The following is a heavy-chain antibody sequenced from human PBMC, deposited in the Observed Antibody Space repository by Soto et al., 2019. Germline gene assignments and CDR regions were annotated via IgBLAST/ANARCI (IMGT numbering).Heavy chain of an antibody. V-gene: IGHV1-69*01. J-gene: IGHJ6*02. CDR2: IIPIFGTA. Sequence: QVQLVQSGAEVKKPGSSVKVSCKASGGTFSSYAISWVRQAPGQGLEWMGGIIPIFGTANYAQKFQGRVTITADESTSTAYMELSSLRSEDTAVYYCARDSPDCSGGSCYSDYYHGMDVWGQGTTVTVSS. CDR3: ARDSPDCSGGSCYSDYYHGMDV. CDR1: GGTFSSYA. D-gene: IGHD2-15*01.